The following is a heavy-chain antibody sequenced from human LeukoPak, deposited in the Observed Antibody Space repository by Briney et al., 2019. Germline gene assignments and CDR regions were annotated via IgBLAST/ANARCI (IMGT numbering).Heavy chain of an antibody. CDR1: GFTFSSYA. CDR3: AKPFLRITMVRGVIYFDY. V-gene: IGHV3-23*01. CDR2: ISGSGGST. D-gene: IGHD3-10*01. J-gene: IGHJ4*02. Sequence: PGGSLRLSCAASGFTFSSYAMSWVRQAPGKGLEWVSAISGSGGSTYYADSVKGRFTISRDNSKNTLYLQMNSLRAEDTAVYYCAKPFLRITMVRGVIYFDYWGQGTLVTVSS.